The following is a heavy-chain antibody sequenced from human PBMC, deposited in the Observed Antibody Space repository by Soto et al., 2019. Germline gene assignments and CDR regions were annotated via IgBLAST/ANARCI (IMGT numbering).Heavy chain of an antibody. V-gene: IGHV1-8*01. CDR1: GYTFTDYD. J-gene: IGHJ4*02. CDR2: MNPNSGKT. Sequence: QVQLVQSGAEVKTPGASVKVSCKASGYTFTDYDINWVRQAPGQGLEWVGRMNPNSGKTDYAQKFQARVTMTRDTSISTAYLELSNLGYEDTAVFYCSTWGRGGWYDGDFWGQGTLVTVAS. D-gene: IGHD6-19*01. CDR3: STWGRGGWYDGDF.